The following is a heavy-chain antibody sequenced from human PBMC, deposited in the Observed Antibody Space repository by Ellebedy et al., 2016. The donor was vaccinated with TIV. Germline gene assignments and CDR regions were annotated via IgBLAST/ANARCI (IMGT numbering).Heavy chain of an antibody. CDR1: GGSISSYY. CDR2: IYSSGST. CDR3: ARVAGSRVFQLPVVMDV. D-gene: IGHD1-7*01. V-gene: IGHV4-4*07. Sequence: SETLSLTXTVPGGSISSYYWSWIRHPAGKGLEWIGRIYSSGSTDHNPSLKSRVTMSVDTSKNQVSLNLTSVTAADTATYYCARVAGSRVFQLPVVMDVWGRGTTVTVSS. J-gene: IGHJ6*02.